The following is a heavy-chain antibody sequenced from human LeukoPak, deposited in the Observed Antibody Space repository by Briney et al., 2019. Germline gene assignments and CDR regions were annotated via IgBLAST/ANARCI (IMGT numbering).Heavy chain of an antibody. CDR3: ARDLYVDTAMVRGPYFDY. J-gene: IGHJ4*02. D-gene: IGHD5-18*01. CDR1: GGSISSGGYY. Sequence: SQTLSLTCTVSGGSISSGGYYWSWIRQPPGKGLEWIGYIYHSGSTYYNPSLKSRVTISVDTSKNQFSLKLSSVTAADTAVYYCARDLYVDTAMVRGPYFDYWGQGTLVTVSS. V-gene: IGHV4-30-2*01. CDR2: IYHSGST.